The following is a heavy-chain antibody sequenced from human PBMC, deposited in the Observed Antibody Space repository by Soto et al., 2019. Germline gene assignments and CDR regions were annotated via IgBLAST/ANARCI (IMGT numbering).Heavy chain of an antibody. Sequence: ASVKVSCKASGGTFSSYTISWVRQAPGQGLERMGWINPNSGSANYAQKFQGWVTMTRDTSISTAYMELSRLRSDDTAVYYCARGTVVTPLDAFDIWGQGTMVTVSS. CDR1: GGTFSSYT. D-gene: IGHD2-21*02. J-gene: IGHJ3*02. CDR3: ARGTVVTPLDAFDI. CDR2: INPNSGSA. V-gene: IGHV1-2*04.